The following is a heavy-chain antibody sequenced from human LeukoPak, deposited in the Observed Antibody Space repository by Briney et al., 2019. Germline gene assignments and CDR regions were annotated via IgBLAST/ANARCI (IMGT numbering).Heavy chain of an antibody. Sequence: GGSLRLSCAASGFTFNTFNMNWVRQAPGKGLEWVSSITSGGDYVYYADSVKGRFTTSRDNAKNSLSLQLNSLRVEDTAVYYCARGHYGVLAASYKWTPDYWGQGTLVTVSS. V-gene: IGHV3-21*01. D-gene: IGHD3-9*01. CDR1: GFTFNTFN. J-gene: IGHJ4*02. CDR3: ARGHYGVLAASYKWTPDY. CDR2: ITSGGDYV.